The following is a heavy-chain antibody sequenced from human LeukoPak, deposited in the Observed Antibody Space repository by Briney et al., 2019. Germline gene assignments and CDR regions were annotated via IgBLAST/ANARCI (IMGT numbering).Heavy chain of an antibody. V-gene: IGHV3-23*01. D-gene: IGHD5-18*01. CDR2: ISGSGGST. J-gene: IGHJ6*02. Sequence: GGSLRLSCAASGFTFSSYAMSWVRQAPGKGLEWVSAISGSGGSTYYADSVKGRFTISRDNSKNTLYLQMNSLRAEDTAVYYCAKSYGRSDYYYYYGMDVWGQGTTVTVSS. CDR1: GFTFSSYA. CDR3: AKSYGRSDYYYYYGMDV.